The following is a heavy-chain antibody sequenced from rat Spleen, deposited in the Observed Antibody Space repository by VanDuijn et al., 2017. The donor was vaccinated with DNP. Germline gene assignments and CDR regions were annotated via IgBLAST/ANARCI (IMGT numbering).Heavy chain of an antibody. CDR1: GFTFSHYD. V-gene: IGHV5-20*01. Sequence: EVQLVESGGGLVQPGRSLTLSCTASGFTFSHYDMAWSRQAPTKGLVWVASITNTDVAYYRDSVKGRFTISRDNAENTLYLQMDSLRSDDTATYYCTTDGTYVPFDYWGQGVMVTVSS. D-gene: IGHD2-1*01. J-gene: IGHJ2*01. CDR3: TTDGTYVPFDY. CDR2: ITNTDVA.